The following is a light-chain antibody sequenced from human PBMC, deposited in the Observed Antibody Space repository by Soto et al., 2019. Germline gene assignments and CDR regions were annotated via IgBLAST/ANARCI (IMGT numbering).Light chain of an antibody. J-gene: IGKJ3*01. CDR3: QQYDSSPRFT. Sequence: EIVLTQSPGTLSLSPGERATLSCRASQSVSSSYLAWSQQKPGQAPRLLIYGASSRATGIPDRFSGSGSGTDFTLTISRLEPEDFSVDYCQQYDSSPRFTFGPGTKVDIK. CDR1: QSVSSSY. V-gene: IGKV3-20*01. CDR2: GAS.